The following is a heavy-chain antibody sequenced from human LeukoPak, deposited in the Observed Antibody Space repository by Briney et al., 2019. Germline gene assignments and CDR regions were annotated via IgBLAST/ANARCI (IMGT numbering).Heavy chain of an antibody. CDR3: TTEGLYNWFDP. CDR2: IKSKTDGGTT. V-gene: IGHV3-15*01. Sequence: GGSLRLSCVASGFIFSTAWMSWLRQAPGKGLEWVGRIKSKTDGGTTDYAAPVKGRFTISRDDSKNTLYLQMNSLKTEDTAVYYCTTEGLYNWFDPWGQGTLVTVSS. J-gene: IGHJ5*02. CDR1: GFIFSTAW.